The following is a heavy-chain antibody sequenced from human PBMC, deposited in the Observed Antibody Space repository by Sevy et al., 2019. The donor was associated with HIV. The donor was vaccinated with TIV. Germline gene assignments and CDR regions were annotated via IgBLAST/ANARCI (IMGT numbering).Heavy chain of an antibody. J-gene: IGHJ3*01. V-gene: IGHV3-7*01. CDR2: IKQDGSGK. D-gene: IGHD6-6*01. CDR1: GFTFSSYW. Sequence: GGSLRLSCAASGFTFSSYWMNWVRQAPGKGLEWVANIKQDGSGKYYVDSVKGRFTISRDNAKNSLFLQMNSLRVEDTAVYYCATDMVSSSSANALDLWGQGTMVTVSS. CDR3: ATDMVSSSSANALDL.